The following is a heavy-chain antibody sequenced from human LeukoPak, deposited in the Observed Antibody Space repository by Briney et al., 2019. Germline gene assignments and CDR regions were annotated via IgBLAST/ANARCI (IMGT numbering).Heavy chain of an antibody. CDR2: IDNSGRST. J-gene: IGHJ4*02. V-gene: IGHV3-64*01. CDR1: GFVFSSYP. CDR3: VRDRNGLDY. Sequence: GGSLRLSCAASGFVFSSYPMHWVRQAPGKGLEYVSAIDNSGRSTHYANSVRDRFTISRDNSKNMLFLQMGRLRTEDMAVYYCVRDRNGLDYWGQGTLVTVSS. D-gene: IGHD2-8*01.